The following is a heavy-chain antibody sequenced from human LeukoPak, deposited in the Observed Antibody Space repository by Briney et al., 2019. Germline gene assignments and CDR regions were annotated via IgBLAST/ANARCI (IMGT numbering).Heavy chain of an antibody. CDR1: GGSISSGGYY. CDR3: ARDNRHSWFDP. D-gene: IGHD1-14*01. J-gene: IGHJ5*02. CDR2: IYYSGST. V-gene: IGHV4-31*03. Sequence: SQTLSLTCTVPGGSISSGGYYWSWIRQHPGKGLEWIGHIYYSGSTYYNPSLRSRLTISVDTSKNQFSLKLSSVTAADTAVYYCARDNRHSWFDPWGQGTLVTVSS.